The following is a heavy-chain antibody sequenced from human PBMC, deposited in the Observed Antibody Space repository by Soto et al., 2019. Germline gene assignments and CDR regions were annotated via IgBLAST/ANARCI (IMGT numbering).Heavy chain of an antibody. V-gene: IGHV1-18*01. J-gene: IGHJ6*02. D-gene: IGHD3-10*01. CDR3: AIGKWIMVRGVSKNYDGMDV. Sequence: QVQLVQSGAEVKKPGASVKVSCKASGYTFTSYGISWVRPAPGQGLEWMGWISAYNGNTNYAQKLQGRVTMTTDTSTSTAYMELRSLRSDDTAVYYCAIGKWIMVRGVSKNYDGMDVWGQGTPVTVSS. CDR2: ISAYNGNT. CDR1: GYTFTSYG.